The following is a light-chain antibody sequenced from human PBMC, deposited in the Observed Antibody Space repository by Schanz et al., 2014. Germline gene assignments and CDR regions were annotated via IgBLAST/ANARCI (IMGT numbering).Light chain of an antibody. Sequence: EVVLTQSPGTLSLSPGDRATLSCRASQSVNTNLAWYQQKPGQAPRLLIYGASTRATGIPARFSGSGSGTEFTLTISSLQSEDFAVYYCQQYGTSPITFGQGTRLEI. CDR2: GAS. CDR1: QSVNTN. J-gene: IGKJ5*01. CDR3: QQYGTSPIT. V-gene: IGKV3-15*01.